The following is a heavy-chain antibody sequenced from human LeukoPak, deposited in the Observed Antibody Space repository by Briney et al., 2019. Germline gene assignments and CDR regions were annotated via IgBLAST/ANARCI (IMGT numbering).Heavy chain of an antibody. Sequence: ASVKVSCKASGGTFSSYAISWVRQAPGQGLEWMGRIIPILGIANYAQKFQGRVTITADKSTSTAYMELSSLRSEDTAVYYCARTPALGYDVGGVRYFDYWGQGTLVTVSS. D-gene: IGHD5-12*01. V-gene: IGHV1-69*04. CDR2: IIPILGIA. J-gene: IGHJ4*02. CDR1: GGTFSSYA. CDR3: ARTPALGYDVGGVRYFDY.